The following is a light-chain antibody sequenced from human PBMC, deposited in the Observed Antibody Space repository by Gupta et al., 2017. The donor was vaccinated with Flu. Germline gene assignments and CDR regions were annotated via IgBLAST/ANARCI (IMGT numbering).Light chain of an antibody. CDR3: QQYNSYIRT. Sequence: GDRVTSTSRAVQSITGWLAWYQQKPGKAPKLLIYKASILEGGVPSRFSGSGSWTEFTLTISSLQPDDLATYYCQQYNSYIRTFGQGTKVEIK. V-gene: IGKV1-5*03. J-gene: IGKJ1*01. CDR2: KAS. CDR1: QSITGW.